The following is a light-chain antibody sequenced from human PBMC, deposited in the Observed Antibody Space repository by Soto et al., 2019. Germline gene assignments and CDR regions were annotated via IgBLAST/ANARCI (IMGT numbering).Light chain of an antibody. V-gene: IGLV6-57*01. CDR1: GGSIASNY. Sequence: NFMLTQPHSVSESPGKTVTISCTRSGGSIASNYVQWYQQRPGSSPTTVIFEDNQRSSGVPDRFSGSIDSSSNSASLTISGLKSDDEATYYCQSFYSTDQVFGGGTKLTVL. CDR3: QSFYSTDQV. J-gene: IGLJ3*02. CDR2: EDN.